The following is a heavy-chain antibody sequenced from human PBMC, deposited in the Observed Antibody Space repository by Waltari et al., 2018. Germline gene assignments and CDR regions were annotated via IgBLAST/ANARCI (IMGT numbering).Heavy chain of an antibody. Sequence: EVQLVETGGGLIQPGGSLRLSCAAYGFPVSSDSMSWVRQAPGKGLEWVSVIYSGGSTYYADSVKGRFTISRDNSKNTLYLQMNSLRAEDTAVYYCARDSGELEGRFDYWGQGTLVTVSS. CDR2: IYSGGST. CDR3: ARDSGELEGRFDY. CDR1: GFPVSSDS. D-gene: IGHD1-1*01. V-gene: IGHV3-53*02. J-gene: IGHJ4*02.